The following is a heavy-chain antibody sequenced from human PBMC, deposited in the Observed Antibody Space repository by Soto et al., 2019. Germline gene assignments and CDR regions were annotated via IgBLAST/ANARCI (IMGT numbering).Heavy chain of an antibody. D-gene: IGHD3-10*01. Sequence: SETLSLTCSVSGGSVSSYFWSWVRQPPGKGLEWIAYIYYSGSTNYNPFLKSRVTISVDASKNQFSLRLRSVTAADTAIYYCARLGGITMVGGVLTAFDIWGQGTMVTVSS. V-gene: IGHV4-59*08. CDR3: ARLGGITMVGGVLTAFDI. J-gene: IGHJ3*02. CDR2: IYYSGST. CDR1: GGSVSSYF.